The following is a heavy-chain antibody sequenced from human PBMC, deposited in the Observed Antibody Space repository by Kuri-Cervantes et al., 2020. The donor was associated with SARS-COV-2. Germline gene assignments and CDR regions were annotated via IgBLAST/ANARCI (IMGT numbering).Heavy chain of an antibody. D-gene: IGHD4-17*01. CDR1: GYTFTSYG. CDR3: GSWGRDMTTATWVDY. J-gene: IGHJ4*02. CDR2: ISAYNGNT. Sequence: ASVKVSCKASGYTFTSYGISWVRQAPGQGLEWMGWISAYNGNTNYAQKLQGRVTMTTDTSTSTAYMELRSLRSDDTAVYYCGSWGRDMTTATWVDYWGQGTLVTVSS. V-gene: IGHV1-18*01.